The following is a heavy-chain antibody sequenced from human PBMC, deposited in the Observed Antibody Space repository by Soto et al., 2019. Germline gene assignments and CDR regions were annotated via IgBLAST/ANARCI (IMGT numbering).Heavy chain of an antibody. V-gene: IGHV4-34*01. CDR3: ARAPATVNPFDY. J-gene: IGHJ4*02. CDR1: GGSFSGYY. D-gene: IGHD4-17*01. CDR2: INHSGST. Sequence: PSETLSLTCAVYGGSFSGYYWSWIRQPPGKGLEWIGEINHSGSTNYNPSLKSRVTISVDTSKNQFSLKLSSVTAADTAVYYCARAPATVNPFDYWGQGTPVTVS.